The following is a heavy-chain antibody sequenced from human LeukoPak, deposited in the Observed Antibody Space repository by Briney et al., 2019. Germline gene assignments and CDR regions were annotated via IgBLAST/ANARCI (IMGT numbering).Heavy chain of an antibody. J-gene: IGHJ4*02. CDR3: ARSECSSTSCYCDY. D-gene: IGHD2-2*01. CDR1: GYTFTRYG. Sequence: ASVKVSCKASGYTFTRYGISWVRQAPGQGLEWMGWISAYNGNTNYAQKLQGRVTMTTDTSTSTAYMELRSLRSDDTAVYYCARSECSSTSCYCDYWGQGTLVTVSS. V-gene: IGHV1-18*01. CDR2: ISAYNGNT.